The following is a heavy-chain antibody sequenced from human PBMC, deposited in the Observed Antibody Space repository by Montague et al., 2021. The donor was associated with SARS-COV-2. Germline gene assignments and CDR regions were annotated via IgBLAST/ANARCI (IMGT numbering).Heavy chain of an antibody. J-gene: IGHJ5*02. D-gene: IGHD1-1*01. CDR3: NNYRHSTGGT. Sequence: PALVKPTQTLTLTCTFSGFSLTTSGVSVNWIRQPPGKALEWLAPIYWDDAKRYISSLGSRLTITKDTSNNRVVLTMTDMDPVDTATYFCNNYRHSTGGTWGQGARVTVYS. CDR1: GFSLTTSGVS. CDR2: IYWDDAK. V-gene: IGHV2-5*02.